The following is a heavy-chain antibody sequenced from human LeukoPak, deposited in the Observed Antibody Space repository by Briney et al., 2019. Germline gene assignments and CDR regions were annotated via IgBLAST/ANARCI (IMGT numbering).Heavy chain of an antibody. D-gene: IGHD3-22*01. J-gene: IGHJ4*02. CDR2: ISNDGGGT. Sequence: GGSLRLSCAASGFIFNNYGLVWVRQAPGKGLEWVSAISNDGGGTTYADFVKGRFSVSRDNSKNTLFLQMNRLRAEDTALYYCARGSSGYFFDLWGQGTLVTVSS. V-gene: IGHV3-23*01. CDR3: ARGSSGYFFDL. CDR1: GFIFNNYG.